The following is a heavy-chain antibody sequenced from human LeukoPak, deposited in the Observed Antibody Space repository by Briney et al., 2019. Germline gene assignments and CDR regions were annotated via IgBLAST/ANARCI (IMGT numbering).Heavy chain of an antibody. CDR3: AKFSFDY. CDR1: GFTFSNYA. J-gene: IGHJ4*02. Sequence: GGSLRLSCAASGFTFSNYAMNWVRQAPGKGLEWVSAMSGSGGTIYYADSVKGRFTISRDNSKNALFLQMNSLRAEDTAVYYCAKFSFDYWGQGTLVTVSS. CDR2: MSGSGGTI. V-gene: IGHV3-23*01.